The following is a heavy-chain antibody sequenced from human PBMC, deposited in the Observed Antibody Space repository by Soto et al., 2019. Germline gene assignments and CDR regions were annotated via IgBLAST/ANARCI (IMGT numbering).Heavy chain of an antibody. D-gene: IGHD6-19*01. CDR2: IYSDDDT. V-gene: IGHV3-53*01. CDR3: ARAPRDSSGCHPFYFDY. Sequence: PGGSLRLSCSASGFTVSTNYMTWVRQAPGKGLEWVSIIYSDDDTYSADYVQGRFTISRDSSKNMVYLQMNSLTAEDTAVYCCARAPRDSSGCHPFYFDYRGKGILFTVSS. J-gene: IGHJ4*02. CDR1: GFTVSTNY.